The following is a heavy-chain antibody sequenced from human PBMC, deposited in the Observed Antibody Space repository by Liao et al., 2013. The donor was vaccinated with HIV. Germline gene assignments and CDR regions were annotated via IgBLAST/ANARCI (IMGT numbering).Heavy chain of an antibody. CDR3: ARDYREYCSSTSCYGELISSR. D-gene: IGHD2-2*01. CDR2: INHSGST. Sequence: QVQLQQWGAGLLKPSETLSLTCAVYGGSFSGYYWTWIRQPPGKGLEWIGEINHSGSTNYNPSLKSLFTISVDTSKNHFSLKLISVTAADTAVYYCARDYREYCSSTSCYGELISSRWGQGTLVTVSS. J-gene: IGHJ1*01. CDR1: GGSFSGYY. V-gene: IGHV4-34*01.